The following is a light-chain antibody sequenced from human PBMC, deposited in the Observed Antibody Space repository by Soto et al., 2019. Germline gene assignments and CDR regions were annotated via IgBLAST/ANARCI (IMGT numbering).Light chain of an antibody. CDR1: RSLAYIDGNTY. CDR2: NVS. J-gene: IGKJ2*01. CDR3: MQGTHWPPYT. Sequence: DVLMPQSPLSLPVTLGQPASISCWSSRSLAYIDGNTYLNWFQQRPGQSPRRLIYNVSNRDSGVPDRFSGSGSGTAFTLNISRVEAEDVAVYYCMQGTHWPPYTFGQGTKLEIK. V-gene: IGKV2-30*01.